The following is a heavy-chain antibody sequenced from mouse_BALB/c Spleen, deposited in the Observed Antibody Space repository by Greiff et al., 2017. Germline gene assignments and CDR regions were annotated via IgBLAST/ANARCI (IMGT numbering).Heavy chain of an antibody. CDR2: ISSGSSTI. CDR1: GFTFSSFG. V-gene: IGHV5-17*02. CDR3: ARWHYYGPYYAMDY. Sequence: EVMLVESGGGLVQPGGSRKLSCAASGFTFSSFGMHWVRQAPEKGLEWVAYISSGSSTIYYADTVKGRFTISRDNPKNTLFLQMTSLRSEDTAMYYCARWHYYGPYYAMDYWGQGTSVTVSS. D-gene: IGHD1-2*01. J-gene: IGHJ4*01.